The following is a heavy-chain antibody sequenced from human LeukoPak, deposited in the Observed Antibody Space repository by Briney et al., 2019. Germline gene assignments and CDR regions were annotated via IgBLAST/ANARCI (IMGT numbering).Heavy chain of an antibody. J-gene: IGHJ6*02. V-gene: IGHV1-69*01. CDR1: GGTFSSYA. Sequence: VKVSCKASGGTFSSYAISWVRQAPGQGLEWMGGIIPIFGTANYAQKFQGRVTITADESTSTAYMELSSLRSEDTAVYYCARGLADSSGYYHRYYYYYGMDVWGQGTTVTVS. D-gene: IGHD3-22*01. CDR2: IIPIFGTA. CDR3: ARGLADSSGYYHRYYYYYGMDV.